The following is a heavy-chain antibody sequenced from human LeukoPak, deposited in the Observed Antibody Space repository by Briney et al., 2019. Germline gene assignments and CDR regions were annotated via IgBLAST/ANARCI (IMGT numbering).Heavy chain of an antibody. CDR1: GYTFTNYG. D-gene: IGHD3-10*01. Sequence: ASVKVSCKASGYTFTNYGISRVRQAPGQGLEWMGWITTYNGDTIYAQKLQGRVSTTRDTSTKTAYMELRSLRSDDTAVYFCARLLYGSARDAFVWGQGTMVTVSS. V-gene: IGHV1-18*01. CDR3: ARLLYGSARDAFV. CDR2: ITTYNGDT. J-gene: IGHJ3*01.